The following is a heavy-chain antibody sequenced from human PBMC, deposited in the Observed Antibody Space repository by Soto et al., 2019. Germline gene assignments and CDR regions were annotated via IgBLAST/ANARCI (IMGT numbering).Heavy chain of an antibody. CDR3: AKDLGGSGYMDV. CDR1: GFTFSSYA. Sequence: EVQLLESGGGLVQPGGSLRLSCAASGFTFSSYAMSWVRQAPGKGLEWVSAISGSGGSTYYADSVKGRFTISRDNSKNTLYLHMNSLRAEDTAGYYCAKDLGGSGYMDVWGKGTTVTVSS. J-gene: IGHJ6*03. CDR2: ISGSGGST. V-gene: IGHV3-23*01. D-gene: IGHD3-16*01.